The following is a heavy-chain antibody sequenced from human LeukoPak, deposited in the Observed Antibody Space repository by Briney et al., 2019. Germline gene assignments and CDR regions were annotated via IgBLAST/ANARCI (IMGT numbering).Heavy chain of an antibody. J-gene: IGHJ6*03. V-gene: IGHV1-46*01. CDR1: GYTFTGYY. CDR3: ARGTYYYYMDV. Sequence: ASVKVSCKASGYTFTGYYMHWVRQAPGQGLEWMGIINPSGGSTSYAQKFQGRVTMTRDMSTSTVYMELSSLRSKDTAVYYCARGTYYYYMDVWGKGTTVTVSS. CDR2: INPSGGST.